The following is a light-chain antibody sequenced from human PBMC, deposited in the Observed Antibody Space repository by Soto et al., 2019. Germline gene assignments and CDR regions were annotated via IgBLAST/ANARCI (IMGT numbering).Light chain of an antibody. Sequence: QSALTQPPSASGSPGQSVTISCTGTSSDVGGYNYVSWYQQHPGNAPQLMIYEVSKRPSGVPDRFSGSKSGNTASLTVSGLQAEDEADYYCSSYAGSNNFEVFGGGTKLTVL. CDR2: EVS. CDR3: SSYAGSNNFEV. V-gene: IGLV2-8*01. J-gene: IGLJ3*02. CDR1: SSDVGGYNY.